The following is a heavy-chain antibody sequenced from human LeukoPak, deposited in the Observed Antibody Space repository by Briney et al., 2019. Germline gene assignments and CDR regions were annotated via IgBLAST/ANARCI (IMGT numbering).Heavy chain of an antibody. J-gene: IGHJ4*02. Sequence: GGSLTLSCEASGFTFSRNWMSWVRQAPGKGLEWVSAISGRGDTTFYADAMKGRFTISRDNSQNTLYLQMNSLRAEDTAVYYCAKDHNLGGYVLFDNWGQGTLVTVSS. CDR1: GFTFSRNW. D-gene: IGHD3-22*01. V-gene: IGHV3-23*01. CDR2: ISGRGDTT. CDR3: AKDHNLGGYVLFDN.